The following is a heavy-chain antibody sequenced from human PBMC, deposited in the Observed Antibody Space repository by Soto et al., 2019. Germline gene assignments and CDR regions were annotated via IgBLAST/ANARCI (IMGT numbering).Heavy chain of an antibody. CDR2: INHSGST. CDR3: ARVPSARDTAMELPGGYFDY. J-gene: IGHJ4*02. D-gene: IGHD5-18*01. CDR1: GGSFSGYY. Sequence: SETLSLTCAVYGGSFSGYYWSWIRQPPGKGLEWIGEINHSGSTNYNPSLKSRVTISVDTSKNQFSLKLSSVTAADTAVYYCARVPSARDTAMELPGGYFDYWGQGTLVTVSS. V-gene: IGHV4-34*01.